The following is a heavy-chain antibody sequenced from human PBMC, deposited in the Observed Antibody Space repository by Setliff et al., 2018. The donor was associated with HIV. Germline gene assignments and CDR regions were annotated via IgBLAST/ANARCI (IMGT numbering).Heavy chain of an antibody. CDR1: GASVSTDGYY. Sequence: SETLSLTCTVSGASVSTDGYYWSWIRQPAGKGLEWLGRIYANGYTNYNPSLNSRVTVSLDTSKNQFSLNLTSVTAADTAVYYCGRGTHIVGASWAVIDYWGQGSQVTVSS. V-gene: IGHV4-61*02. CDR2: IYANGYT. D-gene: IGHD1-26*01. J-gene: IGHJ4*02. CDR3: GRGTHIVGASWAVIDY.